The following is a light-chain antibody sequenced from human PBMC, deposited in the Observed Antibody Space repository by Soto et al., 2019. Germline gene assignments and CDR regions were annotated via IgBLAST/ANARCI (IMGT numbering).Light chain of an antibody. J-gene: IGKJ5*01. CDR2: WGS. CDR3: MKGQQTTVT. V-gene: IGKV2-28*01. CDR1: QSLLHSSGNNY. Sequence: DIVMTQSPLSLPVTPGEPASISCRSSQSLLHSSGNNYLAWYVQKPGQSPQLLIYWGSNRTSGVPDRFSGSGSGTDLTLKINRVEAEDFGVYYCMKGQQTTVTFGQGTRLAIQ.